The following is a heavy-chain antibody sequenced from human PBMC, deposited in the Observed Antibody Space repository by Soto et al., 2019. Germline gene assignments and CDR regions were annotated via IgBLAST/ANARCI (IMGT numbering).Heavy chain of an antibody. CDR3: ARDLCSGGSCYHGRFDY. V-gene: IGHV1-69*13. CDR1: GGTFSSYA. J-gene: IGHJ4*02. D-gene: IGHD2-15*01. Sequence: GASVKVSCKASGGTFSSYAISWVRQAPGQGLEWMGGIIPIFGTANYAQKFQGRVTITADESTSTAYMELSSLRSEDTAVYYCARDLCSGGSCYHGRFDYWGQGTLVTISS. CDR2: IIPIFGTA.